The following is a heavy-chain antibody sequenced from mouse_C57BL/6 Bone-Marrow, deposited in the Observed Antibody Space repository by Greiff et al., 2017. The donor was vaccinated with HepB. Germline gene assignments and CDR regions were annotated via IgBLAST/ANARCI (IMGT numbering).Heavy chain of an antibody. V-gene: IGHV1-76*01. CDR1: GYTFTDYY. CDR3: ARGDYHGVDY. D-gene: IGHD1-1*01. Sequence: QVQLQQSGAELVRPGASVKLSCKASGYTFTDYYINWVKQRPGQGLEWIARIYPGSGNTYYNEKFKGKATLTAEKSSSTAYMQLSSLTSEDSAVYFCARGDYHGVDYWGQGTTLTVSS. CDR2: IYPGSGNT. J-gene: IGHJ2*01.